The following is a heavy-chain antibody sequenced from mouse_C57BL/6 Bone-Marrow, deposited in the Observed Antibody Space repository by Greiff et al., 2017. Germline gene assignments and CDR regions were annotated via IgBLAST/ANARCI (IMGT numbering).Heavy chain of an antibody. V-gene: IGHV1-69*01. J-gene: IGHJ1*03. CDR3: ASSNYGYFDV. CDR1: GYTFTSYW. D-gene: IGHD2-5*01. CDR2: IDPSDSYT. Sequence: QVQLQQPGAELVMPGASVKLSCKASGYTFTSYWMPWVKQRPGQGLEWIGEIDPSDSYTNYNQKFKGKSTLAVDKSSSTAYMQLSSLTSEDSAVYYCASSNYGYFDVWGTGTTVTVSS.